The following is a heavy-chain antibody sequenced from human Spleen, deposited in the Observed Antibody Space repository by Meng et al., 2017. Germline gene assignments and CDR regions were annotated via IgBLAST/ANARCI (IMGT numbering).Heavy chain of an antibody. CDR3: ARGSGAWYSALDS. V-gene: IGHV2-70*04. D-gene: IGHD6-19*01. CDR1: GFPLSTNGMR. Sequence: SGPTLAKPTQTLTLTCTFPGFPLSTNGMRVSWIRQPPGKALEWLARIDWDDDKFYSSSLEPRLTISKDTSKSQVVLTMTYMNPLDTATYYCARGSGAWYSALDSWGQGTLVTVSS. CDR2: IDWDDDK. J-gene: IGHJ4*02.